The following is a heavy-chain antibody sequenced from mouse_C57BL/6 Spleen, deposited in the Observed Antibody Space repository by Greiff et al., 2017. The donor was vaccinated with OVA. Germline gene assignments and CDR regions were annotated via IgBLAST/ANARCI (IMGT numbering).Heavy chain of an antibody. CDR3: ANYYGSSYGYFDV. Sequence: VQLQQSGAELVKPGASVKMSCKASGYTFTSYWITWVKQRPGKGLEWIGDIYPGSGSTNYNEKFKSKATLTVATSSSTAYMQLSSLTSEDSAVYYCANYYGSSYGYFDVWGTGTTVTVSS. J-gene: IGHJ1*03. V-gene: IGHV1-55*01. CDR1: GYTFTSYW. D-gene: IGHD1-1*01. CDR2: IYPGSGST.